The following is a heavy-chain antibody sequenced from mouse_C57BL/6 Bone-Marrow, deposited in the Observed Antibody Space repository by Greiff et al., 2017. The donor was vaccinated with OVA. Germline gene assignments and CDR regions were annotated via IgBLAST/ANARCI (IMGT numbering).Heavy chain of an antibody. D-gene: IGHD1-1*01. J-gene: IGHJ4*01. CDR2: ISSGGSYT. CDR1: GFTFSSYG. CDR3: ASPSYYGSSYVYAMDY. Sequence: EVKLVESGGDLVKPGGSLKLSCAASGFTFSSYGMSWVRQTPDKRLEWVATISSGGSYTYYPDSVKGRFTISRDNAKNTLYLQMSSLKSEDTAMYYCASPSYYGSSYVYAMDYWGQGTSVTVSS. V-gene: IGHV5-6*01.